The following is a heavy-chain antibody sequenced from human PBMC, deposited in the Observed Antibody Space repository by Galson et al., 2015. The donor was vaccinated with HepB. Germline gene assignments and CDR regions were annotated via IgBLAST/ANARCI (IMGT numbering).Heavy chain of an antibody. CDR1: GFTVSSNY. CDR3: ARVPAYSSDPFNWYFDL. D-gene: IGHD6-25*01. V-gene: IGHV3-53*01. Sequence: SLRLSCAASGFTVSSNYMSWVRQAPGKGLEWVSVIYSGGSTYYADSVKGRFTISRGNSKNTLYLQMNSLRAEDTAVYYCARVPAYSSDPFNWYFDLWGRGTLVTVPS. CDR2: IYSGGST. J-gene: IGHJ2*01.